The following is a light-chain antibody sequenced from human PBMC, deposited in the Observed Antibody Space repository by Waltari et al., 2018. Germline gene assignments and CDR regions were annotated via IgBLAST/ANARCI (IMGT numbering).Light chain of an antibody. CDR3: QQYNSSSG. CDR1: QSISSW. Sequence: DIQMTQSPSTLSASVGDRVTITCRASQSISSWLAWYQQKPGNAPKLLIYDASSVESGVPSRFNGRGYGTEFTLTISSLQPDDFATYYCQQYNSSSGFGQGTKVEIK. J-gene: IGKJ1*01. V-gene: IGKV1-5*01. CDR2: DAS.